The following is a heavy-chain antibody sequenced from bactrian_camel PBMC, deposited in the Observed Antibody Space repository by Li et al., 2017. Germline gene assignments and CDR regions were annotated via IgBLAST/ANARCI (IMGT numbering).Heavy chain of an antibody. D-gene: IGHD2*01. V-gene: IGHV3S28*01. CDR1: GYTYNC. Sequence: ASGYTYNCMGWWGQVQGKEREGVAFIDADGVLIYGNSAKGRFTISQDSAKNTLYLQMSNLKAEETAMFYCAARSSPVFYLMFRRPPRST. CDR2: IDADGVL.